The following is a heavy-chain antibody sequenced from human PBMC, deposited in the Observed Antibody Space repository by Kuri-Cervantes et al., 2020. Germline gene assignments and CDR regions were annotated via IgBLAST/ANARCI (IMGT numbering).Heavy chain of an antibody. CDR3: AKGTQLWPEDSFDD. J-gene: IGHJ4*02. CDR2: IYSGGST. CDR1: GFTFSSDS. V-gene: IGHV3-53*01. D-gene: IGHD5-18*01. Sequence: GGFLRLSCAAAGFTFSSDSMNWVRQAPGKGLVWVSVIYSGGSTYYADSVKGRFTISRDNSKNTLYLQMNSLGAEDTAVYYCAKGTQLWPEDSFDDWGQGTLVTVSS.